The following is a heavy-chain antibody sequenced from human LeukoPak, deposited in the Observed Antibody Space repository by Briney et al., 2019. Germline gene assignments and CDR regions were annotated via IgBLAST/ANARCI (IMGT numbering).Heavy chain of an antibody. D-gene: IGHD2-2*01. J-gene: IGHJ5*02. V-gene: IGHV4-39*01. CDR3: ASRAPPPLDIVVVPAANVFDP. CDR1: GGSISSSSYY. CDR2: IYYSGST. Sequence: SETLSLTCTVPGGSISSSSYYWGWIRQPPGKGLEWIGCIYYSGSTYYTPSLKSRVTISVDTTKNQFSLKLSSVTAADTAVYYCASRAPPPLDIVVVPAANVFDPWGQGTLVTVSS.